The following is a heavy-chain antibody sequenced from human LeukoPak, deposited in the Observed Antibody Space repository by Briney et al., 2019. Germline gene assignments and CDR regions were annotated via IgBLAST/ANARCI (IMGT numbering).Heavy chain of an antibody. V-gene: IGHV3-30*02. Sequence: GGSLRLSCAASGFTFGSHGMHWVRQAPGKGLEWVAFIQYDASIMLYADSVKGRFTVSRDNSKNTLYLQMNSLRAEDTAVYYCARWVHYCSSTSCYNGGFDYWGQGTLVTVSS. CDR1: GFTFGSHG. J-gene: IGHJ4*02. D-gene: IGHD2-2*02. CDR2: IQYDASIM. CDR3: ARWVHYCSSTSCYNGGFDY.